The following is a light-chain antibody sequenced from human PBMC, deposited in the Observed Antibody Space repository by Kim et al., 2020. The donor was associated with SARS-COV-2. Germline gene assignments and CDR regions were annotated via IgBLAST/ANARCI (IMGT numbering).Light chain of an antibody. Sequence: VLTQSPGTLSLSPGERATLSCRTSQSVSSYLAWYQQKPGQAPRLLIYDASNRATGVPARFSGSGSGTDFTLTISSLEPEDFAVYYCQQRSTWPPWTFGQGTKVEIK. CDR3: QQRSTWPPWT. J-gene: IGKJ1*01. V-gene: IGKV3-11*01. CDR2: DAS. CDR1: QSVSSY.